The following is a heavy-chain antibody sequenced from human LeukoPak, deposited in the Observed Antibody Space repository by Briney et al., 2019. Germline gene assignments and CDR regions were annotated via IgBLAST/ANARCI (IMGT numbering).Heavy chain of an antibody. D-gene: IGHD6-19*01. J-gene: IGHJ4*02. CDR3: AKVRGTYSSGYFFDY. CDR2: ISWNSGYI. CDR1: GFTFDNYA. Sequence: GGSLRLSCAASGFTFDNYAMHWVRQAPGKGLEWLSIISWNSGYIGYADSVKGRFTISRDNAKKSLDLKMNSLRAEDTAFYYCAKVRGTYSSGYFFDYWGQGTLVTVSS. V-gene: IGHV3-9*01.